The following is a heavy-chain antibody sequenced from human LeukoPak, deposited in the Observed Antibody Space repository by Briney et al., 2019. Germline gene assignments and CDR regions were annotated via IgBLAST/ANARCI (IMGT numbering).Heavy chain of an antibody. CDR1: GGTFSSYA. V-gene: IGHV1-69*13. J-gene: IGHJ4*02. CDR2: IIPIFGTA. Sequence: SVKVSCKASGGTFSSYAISWVRQAPGQGLEWMGGIIPIFGTANYAQKFQGRVTITADESTSTAYMELSSLRSEDTAVYYCARVKGTMIVVEGVFDYWGQGTLVTVSS. D-gene: IGHD3-22*01. CDR3: ARVKGTMIVVEGVFDY.